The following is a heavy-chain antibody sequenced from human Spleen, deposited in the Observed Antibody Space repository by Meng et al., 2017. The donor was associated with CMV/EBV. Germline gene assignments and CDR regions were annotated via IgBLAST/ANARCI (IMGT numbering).Heavy chain of an antibody. CDR1: GYGFNGYY. D-gene: IGHD3-16*01. V-gene: IGHV1-69*10. CDR2: IIHIIDMT. Sequence: GYGFNGYYYHWGRQAQGQGLEWMEGIIHIIDMTKYAKNIQSRVTDGSDNSTNTAYMRLRDLRSANSALYSYAGAGGWGISTGWFDLWGQGTLVTVSS. J-gene: IGHJ5*02. CDR3: AGAGGWGISTGWFDL.